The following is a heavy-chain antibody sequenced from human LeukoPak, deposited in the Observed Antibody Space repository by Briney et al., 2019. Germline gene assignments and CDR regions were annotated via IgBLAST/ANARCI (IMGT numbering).Heavy chain of an antibody. J-gene: IGHJ4*02. D-gene: IGHD2-2*01. CDR1: GYTFTNYD. Sequence: ASVKVSCKASGYTFTNYDFNWMRQATGQGLEWMGWMNPNSGSTGYAQKFQGRVTMTRDTSISTAYMELSRLTSDDTAVYYCARDYCSSTSCLFDYWGQGTLVTVSS. CDR2: MNPNSGST. V-gene: IGHV1-8*01. CDR3: ARDYCSSTSCLFDY.